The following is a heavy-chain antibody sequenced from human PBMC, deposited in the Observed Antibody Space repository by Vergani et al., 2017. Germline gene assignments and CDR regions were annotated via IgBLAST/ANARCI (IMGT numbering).Heavy chain of an antibody. V-gene: IGHV4-59*11. J-gene: IGHJ4*02. Sequence: QVQLQESGPGLVKPSETLSLTCTVSGGSISSHYWSWIRQPPGKGLEWIGYIDYSGSTNYNPSLKSRVTISVDTSKNQFSMKLSSVNAADTAVYYCARVTDDYGDYNFDYWGQGTLVTVSS. CDR3: ARVTDDYGDYNFDY. CDR2: IDYSGST. CDR1: GGSISSHY. D-gene: IGHD4-17*01.